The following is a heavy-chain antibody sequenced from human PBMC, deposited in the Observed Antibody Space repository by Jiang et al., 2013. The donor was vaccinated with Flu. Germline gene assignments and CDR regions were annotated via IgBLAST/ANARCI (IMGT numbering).Heavy chain of an antibody. V-gene: IGHV3-23*01. D-gene: IGHD4-17*01. Sequence: SAISDSGINTYYAESVRGRFTPSSRDNSKKTLSLQMNSLRAEDTAVYYCAKSPLKSEIDYGDSNWFDPWGQGTLVTVSS. CDR2: ISDSGINT. CDR3: AKSPLKSEIDYGDSNWFDP. J-gene: IGHJ5*02.